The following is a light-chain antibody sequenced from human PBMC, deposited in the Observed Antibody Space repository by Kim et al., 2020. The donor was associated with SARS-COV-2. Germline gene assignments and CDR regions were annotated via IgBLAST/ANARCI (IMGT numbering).Light chain of an antibody. CDR2: GAS. CDR1: QSVSSN. Sequence: SSGQSATLSCRASQSVSSNFAWYQQKPGQAPRLLIYGASTRATGIPARFSGSGSGTEFTLTISSLQSEDFAVYYCQQYNNWPPWTFGQGTKVDIK. CDR3: QQYNNWPPWT. V-gene: IGKV3-15*01. J-gene: IGKJ1*01.